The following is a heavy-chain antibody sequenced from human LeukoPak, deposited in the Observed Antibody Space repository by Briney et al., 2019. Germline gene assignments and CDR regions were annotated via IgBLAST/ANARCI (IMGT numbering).Heavy chain of an antibody. V-gene: IGHV4-59*08. CDR1: GGSISSFF. CDR2: MYFSGST. D-gene: IGHD3-3*01. CDR3: ARQAHGGYDFWSGYLDY. Sequence: SETLSLTCTASGGSISSFFWSWIRQPAGKGLEWIGRMYFSGSTNYNPSLKSRVTISVDTSKNQFSLKLSSVTAADTAVYYCARQAHGGYDFWSGYLDYWGQGTLVTVSS. J-gene: IGHJ4*02.